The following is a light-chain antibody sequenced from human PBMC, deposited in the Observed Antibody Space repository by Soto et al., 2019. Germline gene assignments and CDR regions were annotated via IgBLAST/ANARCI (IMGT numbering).Light chain of an antibody. CDR2: KAS. CDR1: QSISSW. J-gene: IGKJ4*01. V-gene: IGKV1-5*03. Sequence: DSPMTQYPSTLSASIGDRVTITCRAGQSISSWLAWYQQKPGKAPKLLISKASTLQSGVPPRFSDSGSGTEFALTISSLQPDDFATYYCQQYESYPMTFGGGTKVEIK. CDR3: QQYESYPMT.